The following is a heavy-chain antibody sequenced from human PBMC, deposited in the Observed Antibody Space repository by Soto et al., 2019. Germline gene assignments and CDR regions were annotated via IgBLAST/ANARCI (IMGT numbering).Heavy chain of an antibody. J-gene: IGHJ4*02. CDR1: GFTVSSNY. Sequence: PGGSLRLSCAASGFTVSSNYMSWVRQAPGKGLEWVSVIYSGGSTYYADSVKGRFTISRDNSKNTLYLQMNSLRAEDTAVYYCALIVVVPGEDYYFDYRGQGTLVTVSS. V-gene: IGHV3-66*01. CDR2: IYSGGST. CDR3: ALIVVVPGEDYYFDY. D-gene: IGHD3-22*01.